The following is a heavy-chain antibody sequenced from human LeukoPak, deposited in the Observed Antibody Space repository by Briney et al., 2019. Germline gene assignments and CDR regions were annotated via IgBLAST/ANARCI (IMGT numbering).Heavy chain of an antibody. Sequence: GGSLRLSCAASGFTFSSYAMSWVRQAPGKGLEWVANIKQDGSEKYYVDSVKGRFTISRDNAKNSLYLQMNSLRAEDTAAYYCARSRGFDPWGQGTLVTVSS. CDR3: ARSRGFDP. J-gene: IGHJ5*02. CDR1: GFTFSSYA. V-gene: IGHV3-7*01. CDR2: IKQDGSEK.